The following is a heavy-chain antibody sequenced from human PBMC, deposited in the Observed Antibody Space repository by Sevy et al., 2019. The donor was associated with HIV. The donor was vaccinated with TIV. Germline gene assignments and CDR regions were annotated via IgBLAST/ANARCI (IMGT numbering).Heavy chain of an antibody. CDR1: GFTFSSYW. D-gene: IGHD3-10*01. CDR2: INSDGSST. J-gene: IGHJ6*03. CDR3: ARDRGYYYYYMDV. V-gene: IGHV3-74*01. Sequence: GGSLRLSCAASGFTFSSYWMHWVRQAPGKGLVRVSRINSDGSSTSYADSVKGRFTISRDNAKNTLYLQMNSLRAEDTAVYYCARDRGYYYYYMDVWGKGTTVTVSS.